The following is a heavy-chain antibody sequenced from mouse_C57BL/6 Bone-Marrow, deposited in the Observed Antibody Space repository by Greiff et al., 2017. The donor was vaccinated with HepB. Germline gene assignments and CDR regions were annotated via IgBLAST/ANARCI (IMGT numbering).Heavy chain of an antibody. Sequence: EVQLQESGPELVKPGASVKIPCKASGYTFTDYNMDWVKQSHGKSLEWIGDINPNNGGTIYNQKFKGKATLTVDKSSSTAYMEIRSLTSEDPAVYYYARSSPAYPYFDYGGQGTTLTVSA. CDR3: ARSSPAYPYFDY. V-gene: IGHV1-18*01. J-gene: IGHJ2*01. CDR1: GYTFTDYN. D-gene: IGHD6-5*01. CDR2: INPNNGGT.